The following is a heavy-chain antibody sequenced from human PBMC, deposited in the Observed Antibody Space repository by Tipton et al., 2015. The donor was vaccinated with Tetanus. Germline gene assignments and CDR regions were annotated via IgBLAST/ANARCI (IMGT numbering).Heavy chain of an antibody. V-gene: IGHV4-34*01. CDR2: IQRGGST. J-gene: IGHJ3*01. D-gene: IGHD5-24*01. CDR3: ARGGRDAYNNPLGAFDV. Sequence: GLVKPSETLSLTCGVFGDYLSDYYWTWVRQPPGKGLEWIGEIQRGGSTNYNPSLMSRVSMSLDTSKNQISLRLTSVTAADTAVYYCARGGRDAYNNPLGAFDVWGRGTTVTVSS. CDR1: GDYLSDYY.